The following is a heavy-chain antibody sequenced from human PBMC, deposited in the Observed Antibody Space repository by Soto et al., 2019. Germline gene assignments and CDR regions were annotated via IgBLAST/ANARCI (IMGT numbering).Heavy chain of an antibody. J-gene: IGHJ4*02. Sequence: QVQLVQSGAEVKKPGSSVKVSCKASGGTFSSYTISWVRQAPGQGLEWMGRIIPILGIANYAQKFQGRVTITADKSTSTAYMELSSLRSEDTAVYYCARGGRYGSGSYTSGDNLDYWGQGTLVTVSS. D-gene: IGHD3-10*01. CDR3: ARGGRYGSGSYTSGDNLDY. V-gene: IGHV1-69*02. CDR2: IIPILGIA. CDR1: GGTFSSYT.